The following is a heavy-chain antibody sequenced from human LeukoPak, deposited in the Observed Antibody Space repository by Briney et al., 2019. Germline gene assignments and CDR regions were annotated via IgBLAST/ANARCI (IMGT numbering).Heavy chain of an antibody. J-gene: IGHJ3*02. CDR3: AKDLRMGLRAFDI. CDR1: GFTFSDYA. Sequence: PSGGSLRFSCAGSGFTFSDYAMSWVRQAPGKGLAWVSAINGGRVNTYHAASVKCRFTISSDNSKSTLYLQMNSLRAEDTALYYCAKDLRMGLRAFDIWGQGTMVTVSS. CDR2: INGGRVNT. V-gene: IGHV3-23*01. D-gene: IGHD2-15*01.